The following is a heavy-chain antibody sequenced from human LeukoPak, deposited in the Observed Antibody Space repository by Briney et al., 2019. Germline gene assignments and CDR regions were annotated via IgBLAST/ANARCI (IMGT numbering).Heavy chain of an antibody. Sequence: GGSRRLSCAGSGFTFSSYAMSWVRQAPGKGLEWVSAISGSGGSTYYADSVKGRFTISRDNSKNTLYLQMNSLRAEDTAVYYCAKDASIVVVPAANFDYWGQGTLVTVSS. V-gene: IGHV3-23*01. CDR2: ISGSGGST. CDR3: AKDASIVVVPAANFDY. J-gene: IGHJ4*02. CDR1: GFTFSSYA. D-gene: IGHD2-2*01.